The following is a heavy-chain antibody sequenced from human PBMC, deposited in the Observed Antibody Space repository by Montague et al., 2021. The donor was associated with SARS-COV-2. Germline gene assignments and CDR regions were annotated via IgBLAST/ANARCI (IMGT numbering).Heavy chain of an antibody. D-gene: IGHD5-24*01. Sequence: SRSLSLSASGFIFSNFAFHWVRQAPGKGLEWVAVISYDGSSKDYAESVRGRFTVSRDNSQKTLYVQLNSLRVEDTAIYYCARGDGYNPPTDIDNWGQGTLVTVSS. CDR3: ARGDGYNPPTDIDN. J-gene: IGHJ4*02. CDR2: ISYDGSSK. CDR1: GFIFSNFA. V-gene: IGHV3-30*04.